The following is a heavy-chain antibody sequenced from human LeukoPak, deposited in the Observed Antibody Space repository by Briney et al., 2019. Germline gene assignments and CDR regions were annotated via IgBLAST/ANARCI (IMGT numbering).Heavy chain of an antibody. CDR1: GFTFSSYW. CDR3: ARQDGEDIVVVPAAKKRYYYYGMDV. Sequence: GGSLRLSCAASGFTFSSYWMHWVRQAQGKGWVWFSRINSDGRSTACADSVKGRFTISRDNAKNTLYLQMNSLRAEDTAVYYCARQDGEDIVVVPAAKKRYYYYGMDVWGQGTTVTVSS. CDR2: INSDGRST. J-gene: IGHJ6*02. V-gene: IGHV3-74*01. D-gene: IGHD2-2*01.